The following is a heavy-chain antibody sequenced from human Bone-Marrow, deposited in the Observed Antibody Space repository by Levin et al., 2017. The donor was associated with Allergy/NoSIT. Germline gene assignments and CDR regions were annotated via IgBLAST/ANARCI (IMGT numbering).Heavy chain of an antibody. Sequence: PGESLKISCAASGFTFTSYGMHWVRQAPGKGLEWVAVIWYSGSRQYYGESVKGRFTTSRDSSKNTLFLQMNNLTVEDTAVYFCARDIGYEATFYGLDVWGQGTTVTVSS. CDR3: ARDIGYEATFYGLDV. D-gene: IGHD5-12*01. CDR2: IWYSGSRQ. J-gene: IGHJ6*02. V-gene: IGHV3-33*01. CDR1: GFTFTSYG.